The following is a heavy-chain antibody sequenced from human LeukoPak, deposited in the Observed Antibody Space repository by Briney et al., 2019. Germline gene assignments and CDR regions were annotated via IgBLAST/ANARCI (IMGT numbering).Heavy chain of an antibody. Sequence: PGGSLRLSCAASGFTVSSNYMSWVRQAPGKGLEWVSVIYSGGSTYYADSVKGRFTISRDNSKNTLYLQMNSLRAEDTAVYYCRSSLGYVYIWAGRSPGSFDYWGQGTLVTVSS. CDR1: GFTVSSNY. CDR3: RSSLGYVYIWAGRSPGSFDY. D-gene: IGHD3-9*01. CDR2: IYSGGST. J-gene: IGHJ4*02. V-gene: IGHV3-66*01.